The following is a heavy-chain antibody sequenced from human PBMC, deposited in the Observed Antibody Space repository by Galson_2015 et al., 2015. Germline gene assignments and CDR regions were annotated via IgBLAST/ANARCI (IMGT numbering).Heavy chain of an antibody. V-gene: IGHV3-9*01. CDR3: AKDVSRGGAGPSHFDY. Sequence: SLRLSCAVSGFTLDDYAVHWVRQAPGKGLEWVLAISWNGGSIGYADSVKGRFTISRDNAKNSLYLQMNSLRDEDTALYYCAKDVSRGGAGPSHFDYWGQGTLVTVSS. CDR1: GFTLDDYA. D-gene: IGHD2-21*01. CDR2: ISWNGGSI. J-gene: IGHJ4*02.